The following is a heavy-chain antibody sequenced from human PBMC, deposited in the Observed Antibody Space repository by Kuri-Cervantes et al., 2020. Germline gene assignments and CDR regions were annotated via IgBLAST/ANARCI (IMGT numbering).Heavy chain of an antibody. Sequence: ASVKVSCKASGYTFTGYYMHWVRQAPGQGLEWMGWINPNSGGTNYAQKFQGRVTMTRDTSISTAYMEVRRLRSDDTAVYYCARDSTPYNYGYDYWGQGTLVTVSS. CDR1: GYTFTGYY. D-gene: IGHD5-18*01. CDR2: INPNSGGT. V-gene: IGHV1-2*02. J-gene: IGHJ4*02. CDR3: ARDSTPYNYGYDY.